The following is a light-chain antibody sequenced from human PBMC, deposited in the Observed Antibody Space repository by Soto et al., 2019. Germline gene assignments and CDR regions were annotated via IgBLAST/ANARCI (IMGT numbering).Light chain of an antibody. CDR3: QQYNGYPLT. CDR2: DAS. J-gene: IGKJ4*01. CDR1: QSISTW. V-gene: IGKV1-5*01. Sequence: DIPMTQSPSTLSASVGDRVTITCRASQSISTWLAWYQQKPGKAPNLLIYDASSLESGVPSRFSGSGSGTEFTLTISSLQPDDFATSYCQQYNGYPLTFGGGTKVEIK.